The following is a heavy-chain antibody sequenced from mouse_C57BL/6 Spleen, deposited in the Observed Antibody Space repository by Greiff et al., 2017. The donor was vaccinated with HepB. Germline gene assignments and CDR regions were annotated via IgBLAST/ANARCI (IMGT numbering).Heavy chain of an antibody. CDR3: ARQSYGSSFDD. D-gene: IGHD1-1*01. V-gene: IGHV5-9*01. CDR1: GFTFSSYT. J-gene: IGHJ2*01. CDR2: ISGGGGNT. Sequence: DVQLVESGGGLVKPGGSLKLSCAASGFTFSSYTMSWVRQTPEKRLEWVATISGGGGNTYYPDSVKGRFTISRDNAKNTLYLQMSSLRSEDTALYYCARQSYGSSFDDWGQGTTLTVSS.